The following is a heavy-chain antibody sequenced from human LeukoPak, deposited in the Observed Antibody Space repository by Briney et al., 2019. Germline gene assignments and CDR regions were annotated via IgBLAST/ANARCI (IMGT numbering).Heavy chain of an antibody. J-gene: IGHJ6*02. CDR1: GGTFSSYA. CDR2: IIPIFGRA. CDR3: ARAGTGYSSSWYPACDYYGMDV. D-gene: IGHD6-13*01. Sequence: ASVKVSCKASGGTFSSYAISWVRQAPGQGLEWMGGIIPIFGRANYVQKFQGRVTITADESTSTAYMELSSLRSEDTAVYYCARAGTGYSSSWYPACDYYGMDVWGQGTTVTVSS. V-gene: IGHV1-69*13.